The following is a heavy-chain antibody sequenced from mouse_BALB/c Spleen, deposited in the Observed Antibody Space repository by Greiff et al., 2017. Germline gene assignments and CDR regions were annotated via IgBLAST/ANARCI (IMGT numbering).Heavy chain of an antibody. CDR2: INPSTGYT. CDR1: GYTFTSYW. D-gene: IGHD1-1*01. J-gene: IGHJ2*01. V-gene: IGHV1-7*01. CDR3: ARNYYAPGY. Sequence: QVQLQQSGAELAKPGASVKMSCKASGYTFTSYWMHWVKQRPGQGLEWIGYINPSTGYTEYNQKFKDKATLTADKSSSTAYMQLSSLTSEDSAVYYCARNYYAPGYWGQGTTLTVSS.